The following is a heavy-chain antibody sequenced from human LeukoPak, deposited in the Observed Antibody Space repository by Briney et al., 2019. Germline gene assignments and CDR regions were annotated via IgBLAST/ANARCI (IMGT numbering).Heavy chain of an antibody. J-gene: IGHJ5*02. CDR3: ARHDGGSYGNWFDP. V-gene: IGHV4-59*08. CDR1: GGSISTYY. D-gene: IGHD1-26*01. Sequence: PSETLSLTCTVSGGSISTYYWSWVRQPPGKGLEWIGYIYYSGSSAYNPSLKSRVTISVDSYKNQFSLKLSSVTAADTAVYYCARHDGGSYGNWFDPWGQGTLVTVSS. CDR2: IYYSGSS.